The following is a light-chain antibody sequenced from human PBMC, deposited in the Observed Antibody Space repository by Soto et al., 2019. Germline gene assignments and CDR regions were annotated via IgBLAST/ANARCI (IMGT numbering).Light chain of an antibody. Sequence: DIQMTQSPSTLSASVGDRVTITCRTNQSISSWLAWYQQKPGTAPKLLIYKASSLESGVPSRFSGSGSGTEFTLTIISLQPDDFATYYCQQHNSYTITFGQGTRLEIK. CDR1: QSISSW. J-gene: IGKJ5*01. CDR3: QQHNSYTIT. CDR2: KAS. V-gene: IGKV1-5*03.